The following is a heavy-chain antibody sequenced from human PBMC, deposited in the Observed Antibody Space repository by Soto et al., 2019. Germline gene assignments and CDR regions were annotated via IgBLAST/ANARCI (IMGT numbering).Heavy chain of an antibody. V-gene: IGHV4-59*01. J-gene: IGHJ4*01. CDR2: IYYSGST. CDR1: GGSISSYY. CDR3: ARYGGRYFDWLLFDY. Sequence: SETLSLTCTVSGGSISSYYWSWIRQPPGKGLEWIGYIYYSGSTNYNPSLKSRVTISVDTSKNQFSLKLSSVTAADTAVYYCARYGGRYFDWLLFDYWGQGTLVTVSS. D-gene: IGHD3-9*01.